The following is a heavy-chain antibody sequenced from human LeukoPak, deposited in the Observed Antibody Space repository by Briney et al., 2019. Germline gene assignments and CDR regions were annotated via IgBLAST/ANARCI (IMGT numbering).Heavy chain of an antibody. D-gene: IGHD6-19*01. CDR3: ARDGYSSGLYVAFDI. CDR2: ISAYNGNT. J-gene: IGHJ3*02. CDR1: GYTFTSYG. V-gene: IGHV1-18*04. Sequence: EASVKVSCKASGYTFTSYGISWVRQAPGQGLEWMGWISAYNGNTNYAQKLQGRVTMTTDTSTSTAYMELRSLRSDDTAVYYCARDGYSSGLYVAFDIWGQGTMVTVSS.